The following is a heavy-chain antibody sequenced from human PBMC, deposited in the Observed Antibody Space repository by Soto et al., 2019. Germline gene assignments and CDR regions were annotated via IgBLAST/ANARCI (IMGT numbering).Heavy chain of an antibody. D-gene: IGHD3-9*01. J-gene: IGHJ4*02. V-gene: IGHV4-39*01. CDR2: IYYSGST. CDR3: ARQHPPYYDILTGYSGFSNYFDY. CDR1: GGSISSSSYY. Sequence: PSETLSLTCTVSGGSISSSSYYWGWIRQPPGKGLEWIGSIYYSGSTYYNPSLKSRVTISVDTSKNQFSLKLSSVTAADTAVYYCARQHPPYYDILTGYSGFSNYFDYWGQGTLVTVSS.